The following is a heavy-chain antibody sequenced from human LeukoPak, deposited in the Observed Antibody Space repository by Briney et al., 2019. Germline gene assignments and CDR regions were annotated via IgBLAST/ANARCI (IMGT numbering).Heavy chain of an antibody. CDR3: ARTGVTMIVVPYYFDY. Sequence: SGGSLRLSCAASGFTFSSYSINWVRQAPGQGLEWVSYISRSSSTILYADSVKGRFTISRDNAKNSLYLQMDSLRDEDTAVYYCARTGVTMIVVPYYFDYWGQGTLVTVSS. V-gene: IGHV3-48*02. CDR1: GFTFSSYS. CDR2: ISRSSSTI. D-gene: IGHD3-22*01. J-gene: IGHJ4*02.